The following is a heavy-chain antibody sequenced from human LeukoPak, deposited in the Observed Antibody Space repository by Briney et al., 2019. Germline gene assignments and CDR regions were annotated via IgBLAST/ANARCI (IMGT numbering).Heavy chain of an antibody. CDR2: IYPGDSDT. Sequence: GESLKISCKGSGYSFSGNWIGWVRQMPGKGLEWMGIIYPGDSDTRYSPSFQGQVTISVDKSSATAYLQWSSLKASDTAMYYCARHMGGHHQQPDYWGQGTLVTVSS. J-gene: IGHJ4*02. CDR1: GYSFSGNW. D-gene: IGHD6-13*01. V-gene: IGHV5-51*01. CDR3: ARHMGGHHQQPDY.